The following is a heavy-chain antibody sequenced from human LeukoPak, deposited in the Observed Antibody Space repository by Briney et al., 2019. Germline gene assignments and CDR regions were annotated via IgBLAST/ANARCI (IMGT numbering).Heavy chain of an antibody. J-gene: IGHJ4*02. CDR1: GGSISSGGYY. CDR3: ASGYSGYDLPDY. D-gene: IGHD5-12*01. CDR2: IYYSGST. V-gene: IGHV4-31*03. Sequence: PPETLSLTCTVSGGSISSGGYYWSWIRRHPGKGLEWIGYIYYSGSTYYNPSLKSRVTISVDTSKNQFSLKLSSVTAADTAVYYCASGYSGYDLPDYWGQGTLVTVSS.